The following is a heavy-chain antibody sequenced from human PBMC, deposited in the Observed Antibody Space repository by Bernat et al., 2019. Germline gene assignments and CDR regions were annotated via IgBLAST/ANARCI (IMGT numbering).Heavy chain of an antibody. J-gene: IGHJ2*01. CDR2: IIPIFGTA. V-gene: IGHV1-69*06. D-gene: IGHD1-1*01. CDR3: ASDGWYNWNVPRRENWYFDL. Sequence: QVQLVQSGAEVKKPGSSVKVSCKASGGTFSSYAISWVRQAPGQGLEWMGGIIPIFGTANYAQKFQGRVTITADKSTSTAYMGLSSLRSEDTAVYYCASDGWYNWNVPRRENWYFDLWGRGTLVTVSS. CDR1: GGTFSSYA.